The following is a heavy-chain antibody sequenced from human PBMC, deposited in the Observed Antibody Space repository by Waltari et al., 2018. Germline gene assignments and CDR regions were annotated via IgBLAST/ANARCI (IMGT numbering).Heavy chain of an antibody. CDR1: GFTFDDYA. Sequence: EVQLVESGGGLVQPGRSLRLSCAASGFTFDDYAMHWVRQAPGKGLEWVSGISWNSGSIGYADSVKGRFTISRDNAKNSLYLQMNSLRAEDTALYYCAKVKSGAYDAFDIWGQGTMVTVSS. D-gene: IGHD3-10*01. V-gene: IGHV3-9*01. CDR3: AKVKSGAYDAFDI. J-gene: IGHJ3*02. CDR2: ISWNSGSI.